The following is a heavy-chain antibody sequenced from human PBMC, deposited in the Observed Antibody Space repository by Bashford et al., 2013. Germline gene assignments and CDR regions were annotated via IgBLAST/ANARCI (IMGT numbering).Heavy chain of an antibody. J-gene: IGHJ3*02. Sequence: GESLKISCKGSGYSFTSYWIGWVRQMPGKGLEWMGIIYPGDSDTRYSPSFQGQVTISADKSISTAYLQWSSLKASDTAMYYCARQRTMIVYYDAFDIWGQGTMVTVSS. V-gene: IGHV5-51*01. D-gene: IGHD3-22*01. CDR2: IYPGDSDT. CDR3: ARQRTMIVYYDAFDI. CDR1: GYSFTSYW.